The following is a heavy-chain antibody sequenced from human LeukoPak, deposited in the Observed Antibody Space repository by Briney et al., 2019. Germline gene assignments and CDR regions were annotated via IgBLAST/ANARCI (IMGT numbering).Heavy chain of an antibody. D-gene: IGHD2/OR15-2a*01. CDR1: GGSISSGGYY. Sequence: SETLSLTCTVSGGSISSGGYYWSWIRQPPGKGLEWIGYIYHSGSTNYNPSLKSRVTISVDTSKNQFSLKLSSVTAADTAVYYCARDLVLRGTAFDIWGQGTMVTVSS. CDR3: ARDLVLRGTAFDI. CDR2: IYHSGST. J-gene: IGHJ3*02. V-gene: IGHV4-61*08.